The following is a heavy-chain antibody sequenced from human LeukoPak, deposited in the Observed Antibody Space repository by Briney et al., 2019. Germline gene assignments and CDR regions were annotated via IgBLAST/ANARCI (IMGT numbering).Heavy chain of an antibody. D-gene: IGHD3-22*01. CDR1: GFTFSSYS. Sequence: GGSLRLSCAASGFTFSSYSMNWVRQAPGKGLEWVSCISSSSSYIYYADSVKGRFTISRDNAKNSLYLQMNSLRAEDTAVYYCARGAPDVVVNMYNWFDPWGQGTLVTVSS. CDR3: ARGAPDVVVNMYNWFDP. J-gene: IGHJ5*02. V-gene: IGHV3-21*01. CDR2: ISSSSSYI.